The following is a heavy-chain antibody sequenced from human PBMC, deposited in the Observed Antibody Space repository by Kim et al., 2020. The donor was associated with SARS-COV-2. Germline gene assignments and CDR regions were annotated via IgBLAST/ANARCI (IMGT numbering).Heavy chain of an antibody. CDR2: IDPYNGFT. D-gene: IGHD3-16*01. CDR1: GYTFTTHG. CDR3: ARDVWHGLDI. J-gene: IGHJ3*02. Sequence: ASVNVSCKASGYTFTTHGISWVRQAPGQGLEWMGWIDPYNGFTNYTQNFQGRVTMTTDTITTTAYLELRSLRSDDTAVYYCARDVWHGLDIWGQGTMVTVSS. V-gene: IGHV1-18*01.